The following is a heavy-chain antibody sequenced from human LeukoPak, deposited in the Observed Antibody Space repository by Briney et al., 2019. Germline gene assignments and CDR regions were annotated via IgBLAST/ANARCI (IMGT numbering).Heavy chain of an antibody. CDR2: IYYSGST. CDR1: SGSISSGGYY. D-gene: IGHD3-10*01. V-gene: IGHV4-31*03. J-gene: IGHJ6*02. Sequence: SETLSLTCTVSSGSISSGGYYWSWIRQHPGKGLEWIGYIYYSGSTYYNPSLKSRVTVSVDTSKNQFSLKLSSVTAADTAVYYCARGTDRMVRGVRTYYYGMDVWGQGTTVTVSS. CDR3: ARGTDRMVRGVRTYYYGMDV.